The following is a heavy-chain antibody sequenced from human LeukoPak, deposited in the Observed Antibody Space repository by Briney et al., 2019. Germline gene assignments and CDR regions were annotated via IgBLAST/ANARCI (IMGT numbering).Heavy chain of an antibody. J-gene: IGHJ1*01. D-gene: IGHD2-21*02. Sequence: PGGSLRLSCAASGFTFSSYEMNWVRQAPGKGLEWGSYIRSSGGATFCADSVKGRFTISRDNAKNSLYLQMNSLRAEDTAVYYCVREALWVTKPPVYFQHWGQGTLVSVSS. CDR2: IRSSGGAT. V-gene: IGHV3-48*03. CDR1: GFTFSSYE. CDR3: VREALWVTKPPVYFQH.